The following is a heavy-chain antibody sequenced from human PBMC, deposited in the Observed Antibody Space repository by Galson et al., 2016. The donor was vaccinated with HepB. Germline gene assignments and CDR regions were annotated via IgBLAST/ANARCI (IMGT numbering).Heavy chain of an antibody. CDR3: AKDGVRSGYSYFDY. J-gene: IGHJ4*02. D-gene: IGHD5-12*01. Sequence: SLRLSCAVSGFTFSDYAMSWVRQAPGKGLEWVSAISSNGATTYHADSVKGRFTISRDNSKKTLYLQMNSLRADDTAVYYCAKDGVRSGYSYFDYWGRGTLVTVSS. CDR1: GFTFSDYA. CDR2: ISSNGATT. V-gene: IGHV3-23*01.